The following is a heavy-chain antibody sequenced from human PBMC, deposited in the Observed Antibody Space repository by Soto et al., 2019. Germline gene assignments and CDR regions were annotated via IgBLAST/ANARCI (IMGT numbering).Heavy chain of an antibody. D-gene: IGHD5-12*01. Sequence: SVKVSCKASGGTFSSYTISWVRQAPGQGLEWMGRIIPILGIANYAQKFQGRVTITADKSTSTAYMELSSLRSEDTAVYYCARDSGYHFHRYFDLWGRGTLVTVSS. V-gene: IGHV1-69*04. J-gene: IGHJ2*01. CDR1: GGTFSSYT. CDR2: IIPILGIA. CDR3: ARDSGYHFHRYFDL.